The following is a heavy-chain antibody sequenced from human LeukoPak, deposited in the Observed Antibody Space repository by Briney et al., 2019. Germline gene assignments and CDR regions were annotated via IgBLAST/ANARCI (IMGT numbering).Heavy chain of an antibody. CDR1: GGSSSSGSYY. Sequence: SETLSLXCTVSGGSSSSGSYYWSWNRQPAGKGPEWIGYIYYSGITNYNPSLKSRVTISVDTSKNQFSLKLSSVTAADTAVYYCARDLGYYYMDVWGKGTTVTVSS. J-gene: IGHJ6*03. CDR3: ARDLGYYYMDV. CDR2: IYYSGIT. V-gene: IGHV4-61*10.